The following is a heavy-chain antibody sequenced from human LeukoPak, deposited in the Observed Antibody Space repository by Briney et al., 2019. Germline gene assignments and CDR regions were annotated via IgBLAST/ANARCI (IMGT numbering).Heavy chain of an antibody. V-gene: IGHV1-18*01. D-gene: IGHD3-16*02. Sequence: GASVKLSCKASGYSFTIFGISWVRQAPGQGLEWMGWISTYNANTNYAQKYQGRVTMTTDTSTSTAYMELRSLRSDDTAVYFCARVFSFGDYIWGSYRYYFDYWGQGTLVTVSS. CDR1: GYSFTIFG. J-gene: IGHJ4*02. CDR3: ARVFSFGDYIWGSYRYYFDY. CDR2: ISTYNANT.